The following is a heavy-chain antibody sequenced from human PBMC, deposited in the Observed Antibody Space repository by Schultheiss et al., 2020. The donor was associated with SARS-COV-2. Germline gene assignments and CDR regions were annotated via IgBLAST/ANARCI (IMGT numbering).Heavy chain of an antibody. CDR2: IDSDGSNT. V-gene: IGHV3-74*01. Sequence: GESLKISCAASGFTFSNYWMHWVRQAPGKGLVWVSQIDSDGSNTRYADSVRGRFTISRDNAKNTLYLQMNSLRAEDTAVYYCLRDNYGVDYWGQGTLVTVSS. CDR1: GFTFSNYW. CDR3: LRDNYGVDY. J-gene: IGHJ4*02. D-gene: IGHD3-16*01.